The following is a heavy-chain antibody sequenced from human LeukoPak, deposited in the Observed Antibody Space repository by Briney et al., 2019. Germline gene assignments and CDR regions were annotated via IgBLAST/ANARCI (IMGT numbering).Heavy chain of an antibody. J-gene: IGHJ4*02. CDR1: GGSFSGYY. CDR2: INYSGST. Sequence: SETLSLTCAVYGGSFSGYYWSWIRQPPGKGLEWIGEINYSGSTNYNPSLKSRVTISVDTSKNQFSLKLSSVTAADTAVYYCARSRYYYDSSGSSVESDYWGQGTLVTVSS. D-gene: IGHD3-22*01. V-gene: IGHV4-34*01. CDR3: ARSRYYYDSSGSSVESDY.